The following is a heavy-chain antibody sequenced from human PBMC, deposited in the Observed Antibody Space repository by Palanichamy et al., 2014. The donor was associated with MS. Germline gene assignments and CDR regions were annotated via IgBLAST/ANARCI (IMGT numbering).Heavy chain of an antibody. J-gene: IGHJ4*02. CDR1: GASISNKY. CDR2: ISASFSASAST. CDR3: ARDDTTSLDS. D-gene: IGHD4-17*01. V-gene: IGHV4-4*07. Sequence: QVQLQESGPGLVKPSETLSLTCSVSGASISNKYWSWIRQPAGKGLEWIGRISASFSASASTNYNPSLKSRVTMSIDTSKNQFSLKLDSVTAADTAVFYCARDDTTSLDSWGQGTLVTVSS.